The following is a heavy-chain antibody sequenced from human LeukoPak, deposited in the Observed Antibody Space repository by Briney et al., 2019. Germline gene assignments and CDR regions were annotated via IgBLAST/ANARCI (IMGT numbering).Heavy chain of an antibody. CDR3: AKDRYCSSTSCRYYYYGMDV. D-gene: IGHD2-2*01. CDR2: ISGSGGST. CDR1: GFTFSSYA. V-gene: IGHV3-23*01. J-gene: IGHJ6*02. Sequence: GGSLRPSCAASGFTFSSYAMSWVRQAPGKGLEWVSAISGSGGSTYYADSAKGRFTISRDNSKNTLYLQMNSLRAEDTAVYYCAKDRYCSSTSCRYYYYGMDVWGQGTTVTVSS.